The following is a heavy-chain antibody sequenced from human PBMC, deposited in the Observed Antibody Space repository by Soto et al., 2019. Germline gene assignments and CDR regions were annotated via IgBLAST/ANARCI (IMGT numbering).Heavy chain of an antibody. CDR1: GFTCRSYS. CDR3: VRGRSDSLMDV. D-gene: IGHD2-15*01. V-gene: IGHV3-48*02. J-gene: IGHJ6*01. Sequence: MRLSCAASGFTCRSYSMNWVRQAPGKGLEWVSYISSIRATIYYADSVKGRFTISRDDAKKSLFLQMNSLRDDDTAVYYCVRGRSDSLMDVWGQGTTVTVSS. CDR2: ISSIRATI.